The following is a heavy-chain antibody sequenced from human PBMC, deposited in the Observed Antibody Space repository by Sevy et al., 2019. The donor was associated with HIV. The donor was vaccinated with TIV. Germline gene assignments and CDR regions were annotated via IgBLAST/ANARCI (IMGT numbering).Heavy chain of an antibody. CDR1: GFTFSSYA. D-gene: IGHD2-2*01. Sequence: GGSLRLSCAASGFTFSSYAMSWVRQAPGKGLEWVSAISGSGGTTYYADSVKGRFTISRDNSKNTLYLQMNSLRAEDKAVYYCAKRGLGYYSSTSCYGDYYMDVWGKGTTVTVSS. V-gene: IGHV3-23*01. J-gene: IGHJ6*03. CDR3: AKRGLGYYSSTSCYGDYYMDV. CDR2: ISGSGGTT.